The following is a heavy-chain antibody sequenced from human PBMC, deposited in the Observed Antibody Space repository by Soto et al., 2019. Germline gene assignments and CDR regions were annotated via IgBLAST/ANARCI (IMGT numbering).Heavy chain of an antibody. Sequence: GGSLRLSCAASGFTFSSNAMSWVRQTPGKGLEWVSAITSTGGSTYYADSVKGRFTISRDNSKNTLFLQMNSLRAEDTAIYYCAKSVGSDWSKSDYWGQGTLVTVSS. V-gene: IGHV3-23*01. J-gene: IGHJ4*02. CDR1: GFTFSSNA. CDR2: ITSTGGST. D-gene: IGHD6-19*01. CDR3: AKSVGSDWSKSDY.